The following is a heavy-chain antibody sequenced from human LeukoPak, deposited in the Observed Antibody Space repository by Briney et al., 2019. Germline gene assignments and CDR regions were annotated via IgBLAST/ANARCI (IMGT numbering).Heavy chain of an antibody. J-gene: IGHJ4*02. CDR3: ARNAITIFGVVVRGGIDY. CDR1: GDSVSSNSAA. CDR2: TYYRSKWYN. Sequence: SQTLSLTCAISGDSVSSNSAAWNWIRQSPSRGLEWLGRTYYRSKWYNGYAVSVKSRITINPDTSKNQFSLQLNSVTPEDTAVYYCARNAITIFGVVVRGGIDYWGQGTLVTVSS. V-gene: IGHV6-1*01. D-gene: IGHD3-3*01.